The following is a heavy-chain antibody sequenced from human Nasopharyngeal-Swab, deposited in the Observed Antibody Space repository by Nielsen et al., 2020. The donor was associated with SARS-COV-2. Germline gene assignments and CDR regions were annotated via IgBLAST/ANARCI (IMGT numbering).Heavy chain of an antibody. Sequence: GGSLRLSCAASGFTFSSYVMSWVRQAPGKGLEWVSGLTSDGASTDYADSVKGRFTISRDTSKNTLYLQMNSLRAEDTAVYYCAKDMGSGSYWWGIDYWGQGTLVTVSS. CDR3: AKDMGSGSYWWGIDY. J-gene: IGHJ4*02. CDR2: LTSDGAST. D-gene: IGHD3-10*01. CDR1: GFTFSSYV. V-gene: IGHV3-23*01.